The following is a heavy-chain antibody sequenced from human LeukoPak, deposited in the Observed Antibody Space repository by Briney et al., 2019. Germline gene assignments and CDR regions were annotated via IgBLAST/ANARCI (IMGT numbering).Heavy chain of an antibody. CDR2: IYYSGST. D-gene: IGHD2-15*01. J-gene: IGHJ4*02. V-gene: IGHV4-59*08. CDR1: GGSISSYY. Sequence: VKPSETLSLTCTVSGGSISSYYWSWIRQPPGKGLEWIGYIYYSGSTNYNPSLKSRVTISVDTSKNQFSLKLSSVTAAGTAVYYCASQYCSGGSCYLDYWGQGTLVTVSS. CDR3: ASQYCSGGSCYLDY.